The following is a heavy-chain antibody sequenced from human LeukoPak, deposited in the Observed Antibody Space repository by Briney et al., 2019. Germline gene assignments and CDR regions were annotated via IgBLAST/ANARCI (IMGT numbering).Heavy chain of an antibody. J-gene: IGHJ6*02. CDR2: INPNSGNT. Sequence: GASVKVSCKASGYTFTSYDINWVRQATGQGLEWMGWINPNSGNTGYAQKFQGRVTMTRNTSISTAYMELSSLRSEDTAVYYCAREDGDHTYYYYGMDVWGQGTTVTVSS. CDR3: AREDGDHTYYYYGMDV. D-gene: IGHD4-17*01. CDR1: GYTFTSYD. V-gene: IGHV1-8*01.